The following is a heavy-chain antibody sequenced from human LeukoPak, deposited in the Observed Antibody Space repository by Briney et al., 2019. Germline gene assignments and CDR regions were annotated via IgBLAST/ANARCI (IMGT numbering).Heavy chain of an antibody. D-gene: IGHD4-17*01. Sequence: SETLSLTCAVYGGSFSGYYWSWIRQPPGKGLEWIGYIYYSGSTNYNPSLKSRVTISVDTSKNQFSLKLSSVTAADTAVYYCARLLVPTTYFYYYYGMDVWGQGTTVTVPS. CDR1: GGSFSGYY. V-gene: IGHV4-59*08. J-gene: IGHJ6*02. CDR3: ARLLVPTTYFYYYYGMDV. CDR2: IYYSGST.